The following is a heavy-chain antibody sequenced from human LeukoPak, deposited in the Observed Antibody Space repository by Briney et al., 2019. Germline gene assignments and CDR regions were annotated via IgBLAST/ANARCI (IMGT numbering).Heavy chain of an antibody. CDR3: ARDSSGYYPLDY. CDR2: IKQDGSEK. J-gene: IGHJ4*02. V-gene: IGHV3-7*01. Sequence: GGSLRLSCAASGFTFSSYGMRWVRQAPGKGLEWVANIKQDGSEKYYVDSVKVRFTISRDNAKNSLYLQMNSLRAEDTAVYYCARDSSGYYPLDYWGQGTLVTVSS. CDR1: GFTFSSYG. D-gene: IGHD3-22*01.